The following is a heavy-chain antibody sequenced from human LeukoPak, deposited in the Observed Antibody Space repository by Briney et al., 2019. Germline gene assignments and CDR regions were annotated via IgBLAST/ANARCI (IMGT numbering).Heavy chain of an antibody. D-gene: IGHD2-2*01. Sequence: ASVKVSCKASGYTFSSYGISWVRQAPGQGLEWMGWISAYNGNTNYAQMVQGRVTMTTDTSTSTAYMEVRSLRSDDTAMYYCARDVGDIVTVPSAISVPWGQGTLGTVSS. CDR2: ISAYNGNT. CDR3: ARDVGDIVTVPSAISVP. J-gene: IGHJ5*02. CDR1: GYTFSSYG. V-gene: IGHV1-18*01.